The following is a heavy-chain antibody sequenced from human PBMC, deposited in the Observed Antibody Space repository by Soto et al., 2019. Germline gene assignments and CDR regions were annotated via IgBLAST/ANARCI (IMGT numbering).Heavy chain of an antibody. D-gene: IGHD6-6*01. CDR1: GFTFSSYS. CDR2: ISSSSSTI. V-gene: IGHV3-48*02. Sequence: PGGSLRLSGAASGFTFSSYSMNWVRQAPGKGLEWVSYISSSSSTIYYADSVKGRFTISRDNAKNSLYLQMNSLRDEDTAVYYCARPEYSSSSYGMDVWCQGTTVTVS. J-gene: IGHJ6*02. CDR3: ARPEYSSSSYGMDV.